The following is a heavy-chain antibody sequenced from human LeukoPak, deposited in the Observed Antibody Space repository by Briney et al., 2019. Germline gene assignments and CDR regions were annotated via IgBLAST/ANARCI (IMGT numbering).Heavy chain of an antibody. V-gene: IGHV3-21*04. Sequence: GGSLRLSCAASGFTFSSYSMNWVRQAPGKGLEWVSSISSSSSYIYYADSVKGRFAISRDNAKNTLYLQMNSLRAEDTAVYYCAKDWPRYCSGGSRSGYWGQGTLVTVSS. D-gene: IGHD2-15*01. CDR1: GFTFSSYS. CDR3: AKDWPRYCSGGSRSGY. CDR2: ISSSSSYI. J-gene: IGHJ4*02.